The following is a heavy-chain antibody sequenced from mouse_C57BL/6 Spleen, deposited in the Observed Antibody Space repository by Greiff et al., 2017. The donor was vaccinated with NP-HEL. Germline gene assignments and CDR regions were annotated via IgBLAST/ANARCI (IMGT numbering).Heavy chain of an antibody. J-gene: IGHJ2*01. V-gene: IGHV3-6*01. CDR2: ISYDGSN. CDR3: ATSNWDGDY. Sequence: EVKLEESGPGLVKPSQSLSLTCSVTGYSITSGYYWNWIRQFPGNKLEWMGYISYDGSNNYNPSLKNRISITRDTSKNQFFLKLNSVTTEDTATYYCATSNWDGDYWGQGTTLTVSS. D-gene: IGHD4-1*01. CDR1: GYSITSGYY.